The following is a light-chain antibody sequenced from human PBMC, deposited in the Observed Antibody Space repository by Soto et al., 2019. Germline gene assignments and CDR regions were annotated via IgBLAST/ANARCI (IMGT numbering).Light chain of an antibody. CDR1: SSNIGAGYD. Sequence: QSVLTQPPSVSGAPGQRVTISCTGSSSNIGAGYDVHWYQQLPGTAPKLLIYDNTNRPSGVPDRFSGSKSGTSASLAITGLQAEEEADYYCQSYDTSLYVFGTGTKVTVL. CDR2: DNT. V-gene: IGLV1-40*01. CDR3: QSYDTSLYV. J-gene: IGLJ1*01.